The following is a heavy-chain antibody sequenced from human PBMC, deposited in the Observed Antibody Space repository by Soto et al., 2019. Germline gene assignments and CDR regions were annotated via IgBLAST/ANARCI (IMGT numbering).Heavy chain of an antibody. V-gene: IGHV1-46*02. Sequence: QVQLVQSGAEVRKPGASVKVSCKASGYTFNRHYIQWVRQAPGQGLEWMGMIDPSGGDTNYAKKCQGRVTLTSDTSTRTVYMELRSLRSADTAVYYCAKRRGVGLTRSSVDYWGPGTVVSVSS. D-gene: IGHD1-26*01. CDR3: AKRRGVGLTRSSVDY. CDR2: IDPSGGDT. CDR1: GYTFNRHY. J-gene: IGHJ4*02.